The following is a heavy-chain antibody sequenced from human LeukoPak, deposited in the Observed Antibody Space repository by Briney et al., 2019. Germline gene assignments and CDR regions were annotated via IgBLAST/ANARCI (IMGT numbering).Heavy chain of an antibody. D-gene: IGHD4-11*01. CDR3: ADSNYWYPVDY. V-gene: IGHV3-23*01. CDR2: ITSRGDST. J-gene: IGHJ4*02. CDR1: GFTFSSYA. Sequence: RGSLRLSCAASGFTFSSYAMRWVRQAPGKGLEWVSSITSRGDSTYYEDSVKGRFTISRDNSKNTLYLQMNSLRAEDTAVYYCADSNYWYPVDYWGQGTLVTVSS.